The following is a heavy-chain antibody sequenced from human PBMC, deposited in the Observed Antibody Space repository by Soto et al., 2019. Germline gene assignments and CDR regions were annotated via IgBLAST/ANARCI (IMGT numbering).Heavy chain of an antibody. J-gene: IGHJ5*02. CDR1: GGSISSGGYY. CDR3: ARDLSVVVPAAPTRHNWFDP. Sequence: PSETLSLTCTVSGGSISSGGYYWSWIRQHPGKGLEWIGYIYYSGSTYYNPSLKSRVTISVDTSKNQFSLKLSSVTAADTAVYYCARDLSVVVPAAPTRHNWFDPWGQGTLVTVSS. V-gene: IGHV4-31*03. D-gene: IGHD2-2*01. CDR2: IYYSGST.